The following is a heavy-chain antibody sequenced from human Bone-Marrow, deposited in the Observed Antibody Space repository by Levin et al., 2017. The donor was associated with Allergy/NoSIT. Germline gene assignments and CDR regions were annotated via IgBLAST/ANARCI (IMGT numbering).Heavy chain of an antibody. CDR2: IKSKTDGGTT. J-gene: IGHJ5*02. D-gene: IGHD3-3*01. V-gene: IGHV3-15*01. CDR3: TTHPTTLLRFLEWLSNWFDP. CDR1: GFTFSNAW. Sequence: GESLKISCAASGFTFSNAWMSWVRQAPGKGLEWVGRIKSKTDGGTTDYAAPVKGRFTISRDDSKNTLYLQMNSLKTEDTAVYYCTTHPTTLLRFLEWLSNWFDPWGQGTLVTVSS.